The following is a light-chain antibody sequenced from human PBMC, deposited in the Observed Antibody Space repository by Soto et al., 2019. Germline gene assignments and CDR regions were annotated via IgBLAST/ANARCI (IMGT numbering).Light chain of an antibody. CDR2: GAS. V-gene: IGKV3-15*01. CDR3: HQYDHWLTWT. CDR1: QGISNW. J-gene: IGKJ1*01. Sequence: MTQSPSSVSASVGDRVTITCRASQGISNWLAWYQQKPGQAPRLVIYGASTRAPGIPARFSGSGSGTEFTFTISSLQSEDFAVYYCHQYDHWLTWTFGQGTKVDIK.